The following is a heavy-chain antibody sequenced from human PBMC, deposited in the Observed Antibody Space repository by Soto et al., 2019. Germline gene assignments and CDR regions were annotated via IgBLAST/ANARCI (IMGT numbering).Heavy chain of an antibody. V-gene: IGHV3-30*12. CDR1: GFTFSSYG. J-gene: IGHJ6*03. CDR3: ASTPHSSSWYLYYYYYMDV. D-gene: IGHD6-13*01. CDR2: ISYDGSNK. Sequence: PGGSLRLSCAASGFTFSSYGMHWVRQAPGKGLEWVAVISYDGSNKYYADSVKGRFTISRDNAKNSLYLQMNSLSAEDTAVYYCASTPHSSSWYLYYYYYMDVWGKGTTVTVSS.